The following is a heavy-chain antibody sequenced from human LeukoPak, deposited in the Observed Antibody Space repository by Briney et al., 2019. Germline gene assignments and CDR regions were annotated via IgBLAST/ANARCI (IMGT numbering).Heavy chain of an antibody. CDR2: IWYDGSNK. J-gene: IGHJ4*02. V-gene: IGHV3-33*06. CDR1: GFTFSNYG. Sequence: PGRSLRLSCAAPGFTFSNYGMHWVRQAPGKGLEWVAVIWYDGSNKNFADSVKGRFTIPRDNSKNTLYLQMNSLRAEDTAVYYCAKDLRGYSYGHYYFDHWGQGTLVTVSS. CDR3: AKDLRGYSYGHYYFDH. D-gene: IGHD5-18*01.